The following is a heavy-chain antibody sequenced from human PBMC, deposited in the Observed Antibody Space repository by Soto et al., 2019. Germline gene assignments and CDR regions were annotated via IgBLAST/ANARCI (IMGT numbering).Heavy chain of an antibody. Sequence: GESLKISCEGSGYSFANYWIGWVRQMPGKGLEWMGIVNPDDSTTTYSQSFQGQAIISADKSVRSAYLQWSSLKDSDTATYYCVRRFCSGTSCRFNWFDPWGQGTLVTVSS. D-gene: IGHD2-2*01. CDR2: VNPDDSTT. V-gene: IGHV5-51*01. CDR1: GYSFANYW. J-gene: IGHJ5*02. CDR3: VRRFCSGTSCRFNWFDP.